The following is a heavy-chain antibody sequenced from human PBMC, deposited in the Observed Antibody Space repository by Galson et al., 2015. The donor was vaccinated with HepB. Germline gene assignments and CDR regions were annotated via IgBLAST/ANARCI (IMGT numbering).Heavy chain of an antibody. Sequence: SLRLSCAASGFTFSTYAMNWGRQAPGKGLEWVSYISSVSSPIYDADSVKGRFTISRDNAKNSLYLQMNSLRAEDTAVYYCARGTKQDDTFWSGYSYHFDYWGQGTLLTVSS. J-gene: IGHJ4*02. V-gene: IGHV3-48*01. CDR3: ARGTKQDDTFWSGYSYHFDY. CDR1: GFTFSTYA. CDR2: ISSVSSPI. D-gene: IGHD3-3*01.